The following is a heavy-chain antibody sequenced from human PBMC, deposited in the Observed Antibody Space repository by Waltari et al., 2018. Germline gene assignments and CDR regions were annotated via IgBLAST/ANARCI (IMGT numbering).Heavy chain of an antibody. Sequence: EVQLVESGGGLVQPGGSLTLSCAASGFTFSTYWMHWVRQAPGKGPVCGKRISREGGVPGEADSVKGRFNISRDNAKNPVYLQMNSLRAEDSAFYYCVRGVAVAGNPNWFDPWGQGTLVTVSS. J-gene: IGHJ5*02. CDR1: GFTFSTYW. D-gene: IGHD6-19*01. CDR3: VRGVAVAGNPNWFDP. V-gene: IGHV3-74*01. CDR2: ISREGGVP.